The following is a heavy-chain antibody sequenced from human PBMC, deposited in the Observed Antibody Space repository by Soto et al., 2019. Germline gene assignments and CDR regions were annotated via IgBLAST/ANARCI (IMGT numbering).Heavy chain of an antibody. V-gene: IGHV4-31*03. Sequence: QVQLQESGPGLVKPSQTLSLTCTVSGGSISSGGYYWSWIRQHPGKGLEWTGYIYYSGSTYYNPYLKSRVTHSVASSKNQFFLKLSSVTDADTAVYYCARAATTSVVVTKSYYFDYWGQGSLVTVFS. CDR1: GGSISSGGYY. J-gene: IGHJ4*02. D-gene: IGHD2-21*02. CDR2: IYYSGST. CDR3: ARAATTSVVVTKSYYFDY.